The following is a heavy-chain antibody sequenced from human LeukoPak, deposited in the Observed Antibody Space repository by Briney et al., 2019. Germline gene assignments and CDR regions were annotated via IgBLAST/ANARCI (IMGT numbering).Heavy chain of an antibody. J-gene: IGHJ1*01. CDR3: ATVRQWLVRGYFQH. V-gene: IGHV1-24*01. CDR1: GHTLTELS. CDR2: FDPEDGET. Sequence: ASVKVSCKVSGHTLTELSMHWVRQAPGKGLEWMGGFDPEDGETIYAQKFQGRVTMTEDTSTDTAYMELSSLRSEDTAVYYCATVRQWLVRGYFQHWGQGTLVNVSS. D-gene: IGHD6-19*01.